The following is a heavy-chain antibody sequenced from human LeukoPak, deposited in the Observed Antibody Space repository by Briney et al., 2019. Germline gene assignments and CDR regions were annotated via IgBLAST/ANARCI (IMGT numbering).Heavy chain of an antibody. CDR3: ARDPLRGGSGYRAFDY. V-gene: IGHV1-69*13. J-gene: IGHJ4*02. Sequence: ASVKVSCKASGGTFSSYAFSWVRQAPGQGLEWMGGITPIFGTANYAQKFQGRVTITADESTSTAYMELSSLRSEDTAVYYCARDPLRGGSGYRAFDYWGQGTLVTVSS. CDR1: GGTFSSYA. D-gene: IGHD3-3*01. CDR2: ITPIFGTA.